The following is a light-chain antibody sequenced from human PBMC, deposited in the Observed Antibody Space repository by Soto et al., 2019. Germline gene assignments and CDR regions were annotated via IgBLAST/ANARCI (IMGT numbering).Light chain of an antibody. CDR2: EVS. J-gene: IGLJ2*01. V-gene: IGLV2-14*01. Sequence: QSALTQPASVSGSPGQSITISCTGTTSDVGGYNFVSWYQHHPGKAPKLTIYEVSNRPSWVSNRFSGSKSGNTASLTIPGLQAEDEADYYCSSYTSSRTLVFGGGTKLTVL. CDR1: TSDVGGYNF. CDR3: SSYTSSRTLV.